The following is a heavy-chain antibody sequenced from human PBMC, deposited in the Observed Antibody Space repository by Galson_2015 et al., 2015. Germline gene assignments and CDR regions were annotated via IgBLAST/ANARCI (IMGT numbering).Heavy chain of an antibody. Sequence: SVKVSCKASGYTFTSYYMHWVRQAPGQGLEWMGIINPSGGSTSYAQKFQGRVTMTRDTSTSTVYMELSSLRSEDTAVYYCARDNIPKMITFGGVIAEGPGWGQDAFDIWGQGTMVTVSS. V-gene: IGHV1-46*01. J-gene: IGHJ3*02. CDR3: ARDNIPKMITFGGVIAEGPGWGQDAFDI. CDR1: GYTFTSYY. D-gene: IGHD3-16*02. CDR2: INPSGGST.